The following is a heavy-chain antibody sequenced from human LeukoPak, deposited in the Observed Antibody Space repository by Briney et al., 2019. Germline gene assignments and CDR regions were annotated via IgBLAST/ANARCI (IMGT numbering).Heavy chain of an antibody. V-gene: IGHV3-23*01. CDR3: AKVGITIFANYFDY. J-gene: IGHJ4*02. CDR2: ISGSGGST. D-gene: IGHD3-3*01. CDR1: GFTFSSYS. Sequence: GGSLRLSCAASGFTFSSYSMTWVRQAPGKGLEWVSAISGSGGSTYYADSVKGRFTISRDNSKNTLYLQMNSLRAEDTAVYYCAKVGITIFANYFDYWGQGTLVTVSS.